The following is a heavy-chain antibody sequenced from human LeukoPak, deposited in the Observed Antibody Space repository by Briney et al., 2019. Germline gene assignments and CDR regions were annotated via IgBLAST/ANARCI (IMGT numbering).Heavy chain of an antibody. Sequence: SVKVSCKASGYTFTSYAISWVRQAPGQGLEWMGGIIPIFGTANYAQKFQGRVTITADKSTSTAYMELSSLRSEDTAVYYCARGLTITMVRGAPYYMDVWGKGTTVTVSS. CDR1: GYTFTSYA. CDR3: ARGLTITMVRGAPYYMDV. V-gene: IGHV1-69*06. CDR2: IIPIFGTA. J-gene: IGHJ6*03. D-gene: IGHD3-10*01.